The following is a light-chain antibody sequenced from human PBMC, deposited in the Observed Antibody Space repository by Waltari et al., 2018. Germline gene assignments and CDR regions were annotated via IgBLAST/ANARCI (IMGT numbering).Light chain of an antibody. CDR3: QQYNTYSGT. Sequence: DIKMPQSPSTLSASVGERVTITCRASQSISGYLAWYQQKPGKAPKLLIYKASSLESGVPSRFSGSGSGTTFTLTISSLQPDDFATYFCQQYNTYSGTFGQGTTVEVK. J-gene: IGKJ1*01. CDR1: QSISGY. V-gene: IGKV1-5*03. CDR2: KAS.